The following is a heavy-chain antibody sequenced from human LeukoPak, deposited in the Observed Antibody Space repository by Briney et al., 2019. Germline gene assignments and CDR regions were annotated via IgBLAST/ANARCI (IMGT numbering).Heavy chain of an antibody. J-gene: IGHJ5*02. Sequence: GGSLRLSCAATGFSFSNYWMHWVRQAPGKGLVWVSRINGGGTTTTYADSVKGRFTISRDNAKNTLDLQMSSLRAEDTAVYYCARGQVGATDWFDPWGQGTLVTVSS. D-gene: IGHD1-26*01. CDR2: INGGGTTT. CDR3: ARGQVGATDWFDP. V-gene: IGHV3-74*01. CDR1: GFSFSNYW.